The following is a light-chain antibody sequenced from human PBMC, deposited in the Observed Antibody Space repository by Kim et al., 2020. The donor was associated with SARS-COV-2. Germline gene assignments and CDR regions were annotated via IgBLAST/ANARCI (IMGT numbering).Light chain of an antibody. V-gene: IGKV3-15*01. J-gene: IGKJ1*01. CDR2: GAS. Sequence: GGGASLSCRASQSVSSNLAWYQQKPGQAPRLLIYGASTRATGIPARFSGSGSGTEFTLTISSLQSEDFAVYYCQQYNNWPPWTFGQGTKVDIK. CDR3: QQYNNWPPWT. CDR1: QSVSSN.